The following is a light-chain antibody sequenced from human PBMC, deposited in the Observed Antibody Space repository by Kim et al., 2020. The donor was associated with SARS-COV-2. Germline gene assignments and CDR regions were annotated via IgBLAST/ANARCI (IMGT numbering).Light chain of an antibody. Sequence: SPGERVTPPCRASQSVSNNLAWYQQRPGQAPRLLIYGASTRATDISPRFSGSGSGTEFTLTIRSLQSEDLAVYYCQQYNDWPLLTFGGGTKVDIK. CDR3: QQYNDWPLLT. V-gene: IGKV3-15*01. CDR2: GAS. CDR1: QSVSNN. J-gene: IGKJ4*01.